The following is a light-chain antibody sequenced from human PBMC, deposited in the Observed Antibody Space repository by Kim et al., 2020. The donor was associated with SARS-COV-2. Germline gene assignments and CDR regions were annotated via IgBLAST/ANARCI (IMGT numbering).Light chain of an antibody. CDR3: SSFTSSLTPLV. J-gene: IGLJ2*01. V-gene: IGLV2-14*03. CDR1: SSDIGGHNY. CDR2: DAS. Sequence: QSITISCTGTSSDIGGHNYVAWYQKHPGKAPKFMIYDASKRPPGVPDRLPGSTSGNTAPPTISALQAEAEAEYNCSSFTSSLTPLVFGGGTKLTVL.